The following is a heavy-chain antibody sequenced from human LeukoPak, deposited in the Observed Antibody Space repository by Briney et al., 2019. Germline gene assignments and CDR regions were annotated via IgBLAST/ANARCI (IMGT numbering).Heavy chain of an antibody. CDR3: ARSSPYSSSWYWGNWFDP. CDR1: GYTFTSYD. V-gene: IGHV1-8*01. CDR2: MNPNSGNT. D-gene: IGHD6-13*01. J-gene: IGHJ5*02. Sequence: GASVTVSCKASGYTFTSYDINWVRQATGQGLEWMGWMNPNSGNTGYAQKFQGRVTMTRNTSTSTAYMGLSSLRSEDTAVYYCARSSPYSSSWYWGNWFDPWGQGTLVTVSS.